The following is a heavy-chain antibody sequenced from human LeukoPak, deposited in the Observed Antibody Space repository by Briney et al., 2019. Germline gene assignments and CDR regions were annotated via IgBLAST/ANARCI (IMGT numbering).Heavy chain of an antibody. Sequence: GGSLRLSCAASGFTFSSYWMSWVRQAPGKGLEWVANIKQDGGEKYYVDSVKGRFTISRDNAKNSLYLQMNSLRAEDTAVYYCASISRDDAFDIWGQGTMVTVSS. V-gene: IGHV3-7*02. J-gene: IGHJ3*02. CDR1: GFTFSSYW. CDR2: IKQDGGEK. CDR3: ASISRDDAFDI.